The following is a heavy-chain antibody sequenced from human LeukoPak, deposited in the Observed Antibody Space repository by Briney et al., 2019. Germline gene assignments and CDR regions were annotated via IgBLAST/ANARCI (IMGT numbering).Heavy chain of an antibody. V-gene: IGHV1-46*01. D-gene: IGHD3-10*01. CDR2: INPSGGST. CDR1: GYTFTSYY. Sequence: GASVKVSCKASGYTFTSYYMHWVRQAPGQGLEWMGIINPSGGSTSYAQKFQSRVTMTRDTSTSTVYMELSSLRSEDTAVYYCARDWTTDGSGSYFYGMDVWGQGTTVTVSS. J-gene: IGHJ6*02. CDR3: ARDWTTDGSGSYFYGMDV.